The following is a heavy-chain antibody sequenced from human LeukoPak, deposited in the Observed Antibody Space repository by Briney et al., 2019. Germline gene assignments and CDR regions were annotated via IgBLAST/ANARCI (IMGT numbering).Heavy chain of an antibody. J-gene: IGHJ5*02. CDR2: ISAYNGNT. D-gene: IGHD1-26*01. Sequence: ASVKVSCKASGHTFTSYGISWVRQAPEQGLEWMGWISAYNGNTNYAQKLQGRVTMTTDTSTSTAYMELRSLRSDDTAVYYCARDPSGGAWFDPWGQGTLVTVSS. CDR1: GHTFTSYG. V-gene: IGHV1-18*01. CDR3: ARDPSGGAWFDP.